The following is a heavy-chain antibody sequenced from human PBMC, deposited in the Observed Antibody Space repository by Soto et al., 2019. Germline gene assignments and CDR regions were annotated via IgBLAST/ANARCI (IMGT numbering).Heavy chain of an antibody. D-gene: IGHD1-26*01. CDR2: IYSTGRT. CDR1: GGSVNSDGYY. CDR3: AREYSNSPEAFDS. Sequence: SGTLALTCTVSGGSVNSDGYYWSWIRQPPGKGLEWIGYIYSTGRTNYNPSLMSRVTISLDTSRNQFSLKLSSVTAADTAVFYCAREYSNSPEAFDSWGQGTLVTVSS. J-gene: IGHJ4*02. V-gene: IGHV4-61*08.